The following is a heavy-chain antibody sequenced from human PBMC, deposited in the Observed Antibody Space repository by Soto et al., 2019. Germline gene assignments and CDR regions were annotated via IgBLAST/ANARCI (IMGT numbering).Heavy chain of an antibody. J-gene: IGHJ5*02. Sequence: LSLTCTVSGGSISSGDYYWSWIRQPPGKGLEWIGYIYYSGSTYYNPSLKSRVTISVDTSKDQFSLKLSSVTAADTAVYYCARESGRTIFGVVANWFDPWGQGTLVTVSS. CDR2: IYYSGST. V-gene: IGHV4-30-4*01. D-gene: IGHD3-3*01. CDR3: ARESGRTIFGVVANWFDP. CDR1: GGSISSGDYY.